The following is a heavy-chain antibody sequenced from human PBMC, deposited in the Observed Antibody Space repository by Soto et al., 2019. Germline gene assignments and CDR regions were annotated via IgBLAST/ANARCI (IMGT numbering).Heavy chain of an antibody. CDR3: ARGATDFWSGYSTHFDY. Sequence: SETLSLTCTVSGGSISSGGYSWSWIRQPPGKGLEWIGYIYHSGSTYYNPSLKSRVTISVDRSKNQFSLKLSSVTAADTAVYYCARGATDFWSGYSTHFDYWGQGTLVTVSS. V-gene: IGHV4-30-2*01. CDR2: IYHSGST. D-gene: IGHD3-3*01. J-gene: IGHJ4*02. CDR1: GGSISSGGYS.